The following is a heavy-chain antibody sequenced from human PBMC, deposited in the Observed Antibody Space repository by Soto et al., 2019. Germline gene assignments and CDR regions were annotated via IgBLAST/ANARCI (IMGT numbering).Heavy chain of an antibody. Sequence: QVQLVQSGAEVKKPGASVKVSCKASGYAFTNYDLNWVRQASGQGLEWLGWMNPNSGNTGYAQKFQGRVSMTRSTSLTTAYIEVSSLRSEDTAVYYCARGMPPLSERVDLWSGYPFDYWGQGTLVTVSS. D-gene: IGHD3-3*01. CDR2: MNPNSGNT. V-gene: IGHV1-8*01. J-gene: IGHJ4*02. CDR3: ARGMPPLSERVDLWSGYPFDY. CDR1: GYAFTNYD.